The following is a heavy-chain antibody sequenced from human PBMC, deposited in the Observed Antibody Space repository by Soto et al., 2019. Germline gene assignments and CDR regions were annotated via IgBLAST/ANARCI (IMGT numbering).Heavy chain of an antibody. V-gene: IGHV1-8*02. CDR2: INPNSGNT. CDR1: GYTFTSDY. D-gene: IGHD3-9*01. Sequence: ASVKVSCKASGYTFTSDYMHWVRQAPGKGLEWMGIINPNSGNTGYAQKFQGRVTMTRNTSISTAYMELSSLRSEDTAVYYCARGGHLDDILTGHDAFDIWGQGTMVTVSS. CDR3: ARGGHLDDILTGHDAFDI. J-gene: IGHJ3*02.